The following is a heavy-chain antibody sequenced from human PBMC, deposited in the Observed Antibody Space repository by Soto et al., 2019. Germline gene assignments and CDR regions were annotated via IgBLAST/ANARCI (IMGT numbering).Heavy chain of an antibody. J-gene: IGHJ6*03. V-gene: IGHV4-31*03. CDR3: ARVGSSSKYYYYYYMDV. CDR1: GGSISSGGYY. CDR2: IYYSGST. D-gene: IGHD6-6*01. Sequence: SETLSLTCTVSGGSISSGGYYWSWIRQHPGKGLEWIGYIYYSGSTYYNPSLKSRVTISVDTSKNQFSLKLSSVTAADTAVYYCARVGSSSKYYYYYYMDVWGKGTTVTVSS.